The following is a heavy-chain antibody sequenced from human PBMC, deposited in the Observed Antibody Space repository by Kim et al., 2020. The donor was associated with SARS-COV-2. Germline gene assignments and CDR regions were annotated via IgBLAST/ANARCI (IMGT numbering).Heavy chain of an antibody. J-gene: IGHJ4*02. V-gene: IGHV4-34*01. D-gene: IGHD3-10*01. CDR3: ARARGLLWFGELLHY. Sequence: SLKSRVTISVDTSKNQFSLKLSSVTAADTAVYYCARARGLLWFGELLHYWGQGTLVTVSS.